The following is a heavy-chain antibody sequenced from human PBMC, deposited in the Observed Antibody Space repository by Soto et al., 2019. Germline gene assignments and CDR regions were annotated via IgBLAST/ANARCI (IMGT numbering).Heavy chain of an antibody. CDR2: ISGSGGST. J-gene: IGHJ4*02. D-gene: IGHD5-12*01. CDR3: AKGSKRGYSGYDKGPVDY. V-gene: IGHV3-23*01. Sequence: TWIRQHPGKGLEWVSAISGSGGSTYYADSVKGRFTISRDNSKNTLYLQMNSLRAEDTAVYYCAKGSKRGYSGYDKGPVDYWGQGTLVTVSS.